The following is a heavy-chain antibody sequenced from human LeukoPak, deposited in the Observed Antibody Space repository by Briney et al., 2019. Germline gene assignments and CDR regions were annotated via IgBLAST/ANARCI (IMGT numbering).Heavy chain of an antibody. CDR1: GYTLTSYA. CDR3: ARGIAAAGTVGNWFDP. CDR2: INTNTGNP. J-gene: IGHJ5*02. V-gene: IGHV7-4-1*02. Sequence: ASVKVSCKASGYTLTSYAMNWVRQAPGQGLEWMGWINTNTGNPTYAQGFTGRFVFSLDTSVSTAYLQISSLKAEDTAVYYCARGIAAAGTVGNWFDPWGQGTLVTVSS. D-gene: IGHD6-13*01.